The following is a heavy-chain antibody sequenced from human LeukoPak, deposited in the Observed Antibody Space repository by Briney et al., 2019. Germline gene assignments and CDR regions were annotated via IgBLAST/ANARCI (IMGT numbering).Heavy chain of an antibody. CDR3: ARVGYSSGWSHFDL. CDR2: TYNSGST. D-gene: IGHD6-19*01. J-gene: IGHJ2*01. CDR1: GGSISSYH. V-gene: IGHV4-59*01. Sequence: KPSETLSLTCTVSGGSISSYHWSWIRQPPGKGLEWIGDTYNSGSTNYNPSLKNRVTISVDTSKNQFSLKLSSVTAADTAVYYCARVGYSSGWSHFDLWGRGTLVTVSS.